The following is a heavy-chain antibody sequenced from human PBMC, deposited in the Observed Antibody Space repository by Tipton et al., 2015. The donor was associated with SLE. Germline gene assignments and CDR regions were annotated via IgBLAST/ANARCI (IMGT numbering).Heavy chain of an antibody. D-gene: IGHD1-26*01. CDR1: GGTVSSGPYY. CDR3: ARTLGAIAHTVYDAFDI. CDR2: ISNTGST. Sequence: TLSLTCTVSGGTVSSGPYYWSWIRQHPGKGLEWIGYISNTGSTYYNPSLESRVTISVDTSKNLFSLKLTFVTAADTAVYYCARTLGAIAHTVYDAFDIWGQGKMVTVSS. J-gene: IGHJ3*02. V-gene: IGHV4-31*03.